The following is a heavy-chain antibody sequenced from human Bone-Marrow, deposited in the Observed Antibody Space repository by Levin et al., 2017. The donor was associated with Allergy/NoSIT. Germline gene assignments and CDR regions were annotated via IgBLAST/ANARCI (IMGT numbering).Heavy chain of an antibody. CDR3: ARPYSSSWYSGYYYYGMDV. J-gene: IGHJ6*02. D-gene: IGHD6-13*01. CDR1: GFTFSSYS. CDR2: ISSSSSYI. V-gene: IGHV3-21*01. Sequence: PSETLSLTCAASGFTFSSYSMNWVRQAPGKGLEWVSSISSSSSYIYYADSVKGRFTISRDNAKNSLYLQMNSLRAEDTAVYYCARPYSSSWYSGYYYYGMDVWGQGTTVTVSS.